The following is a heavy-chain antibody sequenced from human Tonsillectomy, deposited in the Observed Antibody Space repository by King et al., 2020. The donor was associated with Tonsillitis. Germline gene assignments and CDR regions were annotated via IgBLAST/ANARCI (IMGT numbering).Heavy chain of an antibody. V-gene: IGHV3-11*06. D-gene: IGHD2-21*02. CDR2: ISDSNSYT. Sequence: VQLVESGGGLVKPGGSLRLSCAVSGFTFSDYYMSWIRQAPGKGLEWVSYISDSNSYTNYADSVKGRFTISRDNAKNSLYLQMKSLRAEDTAVYYCARDLVGGDCGKLRSRYYGMDVWGQGTTVTVSS. J-gene: IGHJ6*02. CDR3: ARDLVGGDCGKLRSRYYGMDV. CDR1: GFTFSDYY.